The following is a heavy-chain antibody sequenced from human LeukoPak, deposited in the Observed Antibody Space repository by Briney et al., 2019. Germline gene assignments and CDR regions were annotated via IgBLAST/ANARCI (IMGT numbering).Heavy chain of an antibody. J-gene: IGHJ5*02. CDR2: IYSGGST. CDR1: GFTVSSNY. V-gene: IGHV3-53*01. D-gene: IGHD6-13*01. CDR3: ARIAAALGWFDP. Sequence: GGSLRLSCAVSGFTVSSNYMSWVRQAPGKGLEWVSVIYSGGSTYYADSVKGRFTISRDNSKNTLYLQVNSLRAEDTAVYYCARIAAALGWFDPWGQGTLVTVSS.